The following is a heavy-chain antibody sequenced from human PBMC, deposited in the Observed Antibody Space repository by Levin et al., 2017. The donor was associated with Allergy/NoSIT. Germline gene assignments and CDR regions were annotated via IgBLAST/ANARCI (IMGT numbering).Heavy chain of an antibody. Sequence: ASVKVSCAASGFTFSSSAMSWVRQAPGKGLEWVSAITGSGGDTYYADSVKGRFTISRDNSKNTLYLQMNSLRAEDTDVYYCAKSVDWGQGYFYYYGMDVWGQGTTVTVSS. CDR3: AKSVDWGQGYFYYYGMDV. V-gene: IGHV3-23*01. J-gene: IGHJ6*02. D-gene: IGHD3-16*01. CDR1: GFTFSSSA. CDR2: ITGSGGDT.